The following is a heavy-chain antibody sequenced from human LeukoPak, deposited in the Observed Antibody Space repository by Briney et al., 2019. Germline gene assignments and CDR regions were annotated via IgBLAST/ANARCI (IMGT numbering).Heavy chain of an antibody. J-gene: IGHJ4*02. Sequence: GGSLRLSCAASGFTFNYACLSWVRQAPGKGPEWVGRIRTKSDGETVDYAAPVKGRFTISRDDSKNTLFLQMNSLKTEDTAVYYCATPALGRRLYYYDYWGQGTLVTVSP. CDR1: GFTFNYAC. CDR2: IRTKSDGETV. CDR3: ATPALGRRLYYYDY. D-gene: IGHD3-16*01. V-gene: IGHV3-15*01.